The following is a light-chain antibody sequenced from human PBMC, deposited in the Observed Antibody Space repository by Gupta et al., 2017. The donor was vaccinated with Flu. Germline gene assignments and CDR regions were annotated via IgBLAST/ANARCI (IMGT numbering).Light chain of an antibody. V-gene: IGLV2-14*04. Sequence: TSSDIGGYNYVSWYQQHPGKAPKLMIYDVNDRPSGVSIRFSGSKSGNTASLTISGLQAGDEADYYCGSYTSSNTYVFGTGTKVTVL. CDR2: DVN. CDR1: SSDIGGYNY. J-gene: IGLJ1*01. CDR3: GSYTSSNTYV.